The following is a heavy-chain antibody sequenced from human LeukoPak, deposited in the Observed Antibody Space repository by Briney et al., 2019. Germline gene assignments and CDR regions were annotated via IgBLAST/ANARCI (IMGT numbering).Heavy chain of an antibody. Sequence: NPSETLSLTCTVSGGSISSYYWSWIRQPPGKGLEWIGYIYYSGSTNYNPSLKSRVTISVDTSKNQFSLKLTSVTAADTAVYYCARDYGYDSGYDFWGQGTLVTVSS. CDR1: GGSISSYY. J-gene: IGHJ4*02. V-gene: IGHV4-59*01. CDR2: IYYSGST. CDR3: ARDYGYDSGYDF. D-gene: IGHD6-19*01.